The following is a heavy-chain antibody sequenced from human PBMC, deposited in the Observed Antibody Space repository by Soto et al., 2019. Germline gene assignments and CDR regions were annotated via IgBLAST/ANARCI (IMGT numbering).Heavy chain of an antibody. CDR3: ARGLGQYSRGKYEVFDI. D-gene: IGHD6-19*01. J-gene: IGHJ3*02. V-gene: IGHV1-18*01. Sequence: ASVKVSCKASGYTFTSYGISWVRQAPGQGLEWMGWISAYNGNTNYAQKLQGRVTMTTDTSTSTAYMEPRSLRSDDTAVYYCARGLGQYSRGKYEVFDIWGKGTRVPVS. CDR1: GYTFTSYG. CDR2: ISAYNGNT.